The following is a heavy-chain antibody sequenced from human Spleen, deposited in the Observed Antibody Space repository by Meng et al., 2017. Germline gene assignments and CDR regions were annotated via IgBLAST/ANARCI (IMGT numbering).Heavy chain of an antibody. D-gene: IGHD1-26*01. CDR1: GFTFSTFG. CDR3: AKDRVGASGNSDS. V-gene: IGHV3-30*18. J-gene: IGHJ4*02. Sequence: QVQLWESGGGVVQPGRSLRLSCAASGFTFSTFGMHWVRQAPGKGLECVATISHDERNKHYADSVKGRFSISRDNSKNTLYLQMNSLRVEDTAVYYCAKDRVGASGNSDSWGQGTLVTVSS. CDR2: ISHDERNK.